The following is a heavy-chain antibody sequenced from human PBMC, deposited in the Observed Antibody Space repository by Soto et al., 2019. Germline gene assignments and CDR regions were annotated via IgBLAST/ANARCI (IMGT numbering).Heavy chain of an antibody. CDR1: GGSISSSNW. V-gene: IGHV4-4*02. J-gene: IGHJ5*02. CDR2: IYHSGST. CDR3: AAAAGTMENWFDP. D-gene: IGHD6-13*01. Sequence: PSETLSLTCAVSGGSISSSNWWSWVRQPPGKGLEWIGEIYHSGSTNYNPSLKSRVTISVDKSKNQFSLKLSSVTAADTAVYYCAAAAGTMENWFDPWGQGTLVTVSS.